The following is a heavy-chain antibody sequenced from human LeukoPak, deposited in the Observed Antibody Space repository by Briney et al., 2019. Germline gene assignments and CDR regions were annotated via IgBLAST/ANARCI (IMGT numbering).Heavy chain of an antibody. Sequence: SQNLSLTCTVSGGSISSGSYYWSWIRQPAGKGLEWIGRIYTSGSTNYNPSLKSRVTISVDTSKNQFSLKLSSVTAADTAVYYCARAPVVLGYCSSTSCYTDYYYGMDVWGQGTTVTVSS. V-gene: IGHV4-61*02. CDR1: GGSISSGSYY. CDR2: IYTSGST. D-gene: IGHD2-2*02. J-gene: IGHJ6*02. CDR3: ARAPVVLGYCSSTSCYTDYYYGMDV.